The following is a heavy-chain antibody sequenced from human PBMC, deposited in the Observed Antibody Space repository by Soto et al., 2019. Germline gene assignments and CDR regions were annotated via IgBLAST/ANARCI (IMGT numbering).Heavy chain of an antibody. J-gene: IGHJ6*02. CDR2: ISYDGSNK. CDR1: GFTFSSYA. CDR3: ARDRNYYDSSIGYYYCGMDV. D-gene: IGHD3-22*01. V-gene: IGHV3-30-3*01. Sequence: QVQLVEAGGGVVQPGRSLRLSCAASGFTFSSYAMHWVRQAPGKGLEWVAVISYDGSNKYYADSVKGRFTISRDNSKNTLYLQMNSLRAEDTAVYYCARDRNYYDSSIGYYYCGMDVWGQGTTVTVSS.